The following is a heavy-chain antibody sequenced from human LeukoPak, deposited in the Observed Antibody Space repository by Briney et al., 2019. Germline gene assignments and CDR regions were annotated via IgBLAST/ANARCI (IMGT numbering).Heavy chain of an antibody. CDR1: GGSINSGRFY. D-gene: IGHD3-22*01. CDR3: ARHYYDSSGYPNYYYYMGV. CDR2: ISYNGNT. Sequence: SETLSLTCTVSGGSINSGRFYWSWIRQHPGKGLEWIGYISYNGNTYYNPSLKSRVTISVDTSKNQFSLKLGSVTAADTAVYYCARHYYDSSGYPNYYYYMGVWGKGTTVTVSS. V-gene: IGHV4-39*01. J-gene: IGHJ6*03.